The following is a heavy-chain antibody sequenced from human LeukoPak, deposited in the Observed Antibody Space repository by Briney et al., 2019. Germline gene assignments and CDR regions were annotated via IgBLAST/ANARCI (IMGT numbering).Heavy chain of an antibody. D-gene: IGHD1-7*01. CDR1: GFTFSSYS. V-gene: IGHV3-21*01. CDR2: ISSSSSYI. Sequence: GGSLRLSCAASGFTFSSYSMNWVRQAPGKGLEWVSSISSSSSYIYYADSVKGRFTISRDNAKNTLYLQMNSLRAEDTAVYYCAGDWNWDHGLDEWGQGSPGTV. J-gene: IGHJ4*01. CDR3: AGDWNWDHGLDE.